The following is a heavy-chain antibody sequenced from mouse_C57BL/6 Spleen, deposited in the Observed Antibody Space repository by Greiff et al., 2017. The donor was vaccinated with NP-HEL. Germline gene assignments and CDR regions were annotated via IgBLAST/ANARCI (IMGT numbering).Heavy chain of an antibody. J-gene: IGHJ4*01. CDR1: GYTFTDYE. V-gene: IGHV1-15*01. Sequence: ESGAELVRPGASVTLSCKASGYTFTDYEMHWVKQTPVHGLEWIGAIDPETGGTAYNQKFKGKAILTADKSSSTAYMELRSLTSEDSAVYYCTRDGPYAMDYWGQGTSVTVSS. D-gene: IGHD3-1*01. CDR3: TRDGPYAMDY. CDR2: IDPETGGT.